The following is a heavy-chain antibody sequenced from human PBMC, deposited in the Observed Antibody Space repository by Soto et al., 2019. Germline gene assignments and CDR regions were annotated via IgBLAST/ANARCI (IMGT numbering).Heavy chain of an antibody. D-gene: IGHD5-18*01. CDR1: GGSISSGDYY. Sequence: SETLSLTCTVSGGSISSGDYYWSWIRQPPGKGLEWIGYIYYSGSTYYNPSLKSRVTISVDTSKNQFSLKLSSVTAADTAVYYCASLFVGYLLGYFDYWGQGTLVTVSS. J-gene: IGHJ4*02. V-gene: IGHV4-30-4*01. CDR3: ASLFVGYLLGYFDY. CDR2: IYYSGST.